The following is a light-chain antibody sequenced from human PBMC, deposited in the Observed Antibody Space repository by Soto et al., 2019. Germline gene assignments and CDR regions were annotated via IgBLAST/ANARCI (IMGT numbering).Light chain of an antibody. J-gene: IGKJ4*01. CDR2: AAS. CDR3: QQLNTYPVT. CDR1: QGMSRY. Sequence: HLTQSPSSLSASLGASVTITSRASQGMSRYLAWYQQKPGRAPQLLISAASTLQRGVPSRFSGSGSGTHFTLVISSLQPEDFATYYCQQLNTYPVTFGGGTKVDIK. V-gene: IGKV1-9*01.